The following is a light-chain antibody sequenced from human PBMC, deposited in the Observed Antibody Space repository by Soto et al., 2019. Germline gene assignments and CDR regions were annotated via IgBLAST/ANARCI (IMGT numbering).Light chain of an antibody. Sequence: QSVLTQPASVSGSPGQSITISCTGTSSDVGAYDRVSWYQQHPGKPPKLIIYAVTDRTSGVPDRFSGSKSGNTASLTVSGLQAEDEADYYCTSYGGRDDTIFGGVTKLTVL. CDR3: TSYGGRDDTI. J-gene: IGLJ2*01. CDR2: AVT. V-gene: IGLV2-8*01. CDR1: SSDVGAYDR.